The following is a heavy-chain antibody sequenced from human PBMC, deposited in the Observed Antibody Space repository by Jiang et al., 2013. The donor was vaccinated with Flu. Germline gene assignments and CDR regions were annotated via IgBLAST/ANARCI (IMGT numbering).Heavy chain of an antibody. J-gene: IGHJ3*02. V-gene: IGHV1-69*06. D-gene: IGHD3-22*01. Sequence: SVKVSCKASGGTFSSYAISWVRQAPGQGLEWMGGIIPIFGTANYAQRFQGRVTITADKSTSTAYMELSSLRSEDTAVYYCARDSSGYLDAFDIWGQGTMVTVSS. CDR3: ARDSSGYLDAFDI. CDR1: GGTFSSYA. CDR2: IIPIFGTA.